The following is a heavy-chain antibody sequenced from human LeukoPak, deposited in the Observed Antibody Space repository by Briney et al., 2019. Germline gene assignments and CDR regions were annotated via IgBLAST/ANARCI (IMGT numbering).Heavy chain of an antibody. Sequence: GGSLRLSCAASGFTFSSYGKHWVRQAPGKGLEWVAVISYDGSNKYYADSVKGRFTISRDNSKNTRYLQMNSLRAEDTAVYYCAKLPYCSSTSCYNFDYWGQGTLVTVSS. CDR2: ISYDGSNK. V-gene: IGHV3-30*18. D-gene: IGHD2-2*01. J-gene: IGHJ4*02. CDR3: AKLPYCSSTSCYNFDY. CDR1: GFTFSSYG.